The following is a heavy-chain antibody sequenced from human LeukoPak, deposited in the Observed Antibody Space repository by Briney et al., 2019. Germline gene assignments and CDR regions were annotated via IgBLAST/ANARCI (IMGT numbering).Heavy chain of an antibody. CDR2: ISGSGGKT. CDR1: GVTFSFYA. Sequence: GGSLRLSCTASGVTFSFYAMIWHRQAPGKGLEWVSAISGSGGKTYYTDSVKGRFTITRDNSKNTLYLQMNSLRAEDTAVYYSPKEYRGSGYFDYWGQGTLVTVSS. J-gene: IGHJ4*02. CDR3: PKEYRGSGYFDY. V-gene: IGHV3-23*01. D-gene: IGHD1-26*01.